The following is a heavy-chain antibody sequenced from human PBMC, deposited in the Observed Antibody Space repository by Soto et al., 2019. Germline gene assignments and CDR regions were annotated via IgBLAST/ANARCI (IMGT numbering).Heavy chain of an antibody. CDR2: IYHTGAA. CDR1: GGSIDSGGYS. D-gene: IGHD3-10*01. V-gene: IGHV4-30-2*01. CDR3: VRASYLLPFDP. Sequence: QLQLQESGSGLVKPSQTLSLTCAVSGGSIDSGGYSWNWIRQPPGKGLEWIGYIYHTGAAHYNASLEGLVSLSVDMSKNECSPQMTSVTAADTAVYYCVRASYLLPFDPWGQAIFVTVSS. J-gene: IGHJ5*02.